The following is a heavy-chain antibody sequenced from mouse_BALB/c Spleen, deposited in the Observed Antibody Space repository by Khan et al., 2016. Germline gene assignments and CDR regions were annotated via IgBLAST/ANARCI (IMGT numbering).Heavy chain of an antibody. D-gene: IGHD1-1*01. V-gene: IGHV2-9*02. Sequence: QVQLKESGPGLVAPSQSLSITCTVSGFSLTSYGVHWVRQPPGKGLEWLGVIWAGGSTNYNSALKSRLSISKDNSKSQDFLKMNSVTTEDTAMYYCARDEITAGAYWGQGTLVTVSA. CDR2: IWAGGST. CDR3: ARDEITAGAY. CDR1: GFSLTSYG. J-gene: IGHJ3*01.